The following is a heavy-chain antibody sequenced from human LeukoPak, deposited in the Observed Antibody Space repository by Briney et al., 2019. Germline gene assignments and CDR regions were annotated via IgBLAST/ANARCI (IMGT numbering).Heavy chain of an antibody. CDR2: IYSGGST. D-gene: IGHD3-22*01. CDR3: ARAYYDSSGRDY. J-gene: IGHJ4*02. Sequence: PGGSLRLSCAASGFTVSSNYMSWVRQAPGKGLEWGSVIYSGGSTYYADSVKGRFTISRDNSKNTLYLQMNSLRAEDTAVYYCARAYYDSSGRDYWGQGTLVTVSS. V-gene: IGHV3-66*01. CDR1: GFTVSSNY.